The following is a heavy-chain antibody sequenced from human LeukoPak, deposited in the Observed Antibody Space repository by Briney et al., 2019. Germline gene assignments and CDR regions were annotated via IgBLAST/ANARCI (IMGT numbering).Heavy chain of an antibody. CDR3: ARSQGAFDI. J-gene: IGHJ3*02. CDR2: ISGSGYTT. Sequence: PGGSLRLSCAASGFTFSSYAMSWVRQAPGKGLEWVSVISGSGYTTYYADSVKGRFTISRDNSKNTLYLQMNSLRAEDTAVYYCARSQGAFDIWGQGTMVTVSS. CDR1: GFTFSSYA. V-gene: IGHV3-23*01.